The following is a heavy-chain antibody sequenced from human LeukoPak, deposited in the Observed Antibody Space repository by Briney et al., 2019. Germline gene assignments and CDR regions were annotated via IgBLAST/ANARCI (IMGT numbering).Heavy chain of an antibody. CDR2: IHTIGNT. J-gene: IGHJ3*02. Sequence: SETLSLTCTVSGVSISRGSHYWSWIRQPAGKGLEWIGRIHTIGNTNYSPSLWRRVTISVDTSKNQFSLKLSSVTAADTAVYFCARGPYSYDSSGAFDIWGQGTMVTVSS. V-gene: IGHV4-61*02. D-gene: IGHD3-22*01. CDR3: ARGPYSYDSSGAFDI. CDR1: GVSISRGSHY.